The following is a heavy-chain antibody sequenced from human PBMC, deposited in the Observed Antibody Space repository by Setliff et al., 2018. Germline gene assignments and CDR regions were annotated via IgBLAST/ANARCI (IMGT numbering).Heavy chain of an antibody. CDR2: ISRGGNTI. Sequence: PGGSLRLSCAASGFTFSSYWMSWVRQAPGKGLEWVSYISRGGNTIYYADSVKGRFTISRDNARDSLFLQMNTLRAEDTAVYYCAREVVGAPSAFDIWGQGTMVTVS. J-gene: IGHJ3*02. V-gene: IGHV3-48*04. CDR1: GFTFSSYW. CDR3: AREVVGAPSAFDI. D-gene: IGHD1-26*01.